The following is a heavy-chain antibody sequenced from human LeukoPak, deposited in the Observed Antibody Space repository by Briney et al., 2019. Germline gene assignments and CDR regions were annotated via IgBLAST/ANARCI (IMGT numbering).Heavy chain of an antibody. CDR1: GFTFDDYA. CDR2: ISWNSGNI. D-gene: IGHD2-2*01. J-gene: IGHJ5*02. Sequence: PGGSLRLSCAASGFTFDDYAMHWVRQAPGKGLEWVSGISWNSGNIGYADSVKGRFTISRDNAKNSLYLQMNSLRAEDTAVYYCARDHPVPAAIWFDPWGQGTLVTVSS. CDR3: ARDHPVPAAIWFDP. V-gene: IGHV3-9*01.